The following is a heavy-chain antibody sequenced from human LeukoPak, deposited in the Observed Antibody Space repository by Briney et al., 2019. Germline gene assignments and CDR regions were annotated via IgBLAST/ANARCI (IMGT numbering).Heavy chain of an antibody. D-gene: IGHD6-19*01. V-gene: IGHV4-59*01. CDR3: ATCQSGAGSFEY. J-gene: IGHJ4*02. Sequence: SETLSLTCTVSGDSINNNYWNWVRQPPGKGLEWIGCVSYSGSTTYNPSVKSRVIISLDTSNNHFSLILTSVTAADTAVYYCATCQSGAGSFEYWGQGTLVTVSS. CDR1: GDSINNNY. CDR2: VSYSGST.